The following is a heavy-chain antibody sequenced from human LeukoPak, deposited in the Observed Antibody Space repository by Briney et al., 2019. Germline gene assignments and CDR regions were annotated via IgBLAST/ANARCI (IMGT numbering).Heavy chain of an antibody. V-gene: IGHV3-21*01. J-gene: IGHJ5*02. D-gene: IGHD3-10*01. CDR1: GFTFNSYT. CDR2: ISSSSSYI. CDR3: AKDYSKTSYYGSGTYYRPKWFDP. Sequence: GGSLRLSCAASGFTFNSYTMNWVRQAPGKGLEWVSSISSSSSYIYYADSVEGRFTISRDNAKNSLYLQMNSLGAEDTAVYYCAKDYSKTSYYGSGTYYRPKWFDPWGQGTLVTVSS.